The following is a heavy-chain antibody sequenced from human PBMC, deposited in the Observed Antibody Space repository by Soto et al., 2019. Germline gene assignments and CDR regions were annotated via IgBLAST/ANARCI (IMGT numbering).Heavy chain of an antibody. CDR3: ARYGYSYGTPASDAFDI. J-gene: IGHJ3*02. V-gene: IGHV4-31*03. CDR2: IYYSGST. CDR1: GASISSGGYY. D-gene: IGHD5-18*01. Sequence: SETLSLTCIVSGASISSGGYYWSWIRQHPGKGLEWIGYIYYSGSTYYNPSLKSRVTISVDTSKNQFSLKLSSVTAADTAVYYCARYGYSYGTPASDAFDIWGQGTMVTVSS.